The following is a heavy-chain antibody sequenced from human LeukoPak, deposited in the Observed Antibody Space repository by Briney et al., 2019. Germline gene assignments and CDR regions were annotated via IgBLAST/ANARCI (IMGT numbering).Heavy chain of an antibody. CDR3: ARVRSSGFKGFDY. J-gene: IGHJ4*02. D-gene: IGHD6-19*01. V-gene: IGHV4-38-2*01. CDR1: GYSISSGYY. Sequence: PSENLSLTCAVSGYSISSGYYWGWIRQPPGKGLEWIGSIYHSASTYYNPSLKSRVTISIDTSKNQFSLKLTSVTAADTAVYYCARVRSSGFKGFDYWGQGTLVTVSS. CDR2: IYHSAST.